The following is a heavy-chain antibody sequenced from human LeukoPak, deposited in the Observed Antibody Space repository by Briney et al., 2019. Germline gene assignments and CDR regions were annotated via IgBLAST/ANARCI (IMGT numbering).Heavy chain of an antibody. Sequence: PSETLSLTCTVSGGSISSYYWSWIRQPPGKRLEWIGYIYYSGSTNYNPSLKSRVTISVDTSKNQFSLKLSSVTAADTAVYYCARGLRYDYVWGSYRYSPYGMDVWGRGTTVTVSS. D-gene: IGHD3-16*02. CDR1: GGSISSYY. CDR3: ARGLRYDYVWGSYRYSPYGMDV. CDR2: IYYSGST. J-gene: IGHJ6*02. V-gene: IGHV4-59*01.